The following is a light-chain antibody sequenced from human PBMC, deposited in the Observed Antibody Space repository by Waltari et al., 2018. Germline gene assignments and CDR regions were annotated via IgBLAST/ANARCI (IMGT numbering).Light chain of an antibody. J-gene: IGLJ2*01. CDR3: CSYAGSYTFI. V-gene: IGLV2-11*01. CDR1: SSDVGGYNY. CDR2: DVH. Sequence: QSALTQPRSVSGSPGQSVTISCTGTSSDVGGYNYLSWYQQHPGKAPKLMIYDVHKRPSGVPERFSGSKSGNPASLTISGLQADDEADYYCCSYAGSYTFIFGGGTELTVL.